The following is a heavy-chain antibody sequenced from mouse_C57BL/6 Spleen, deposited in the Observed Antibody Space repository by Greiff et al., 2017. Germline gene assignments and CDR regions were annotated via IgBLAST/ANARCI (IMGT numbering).Heavy chain of an antibody. CDR3: SRSHYYGSSYDAMDY. CDR2: IDPNSGGT. CDR1: GYTFPSYW. V-gene: IGHV1-72*01. J-gene: IGHJ4*01. D-gene: IGHD1-1*01. Sequence: VQLQQPGAELVKPGASVKLSCKASGYTFPSYWMHWVQQRPGRGLEWIGRIDPNSGGTKYNEKFKRKATLTVDKPSSTAYMQLSSLTSEDSAVYDCSRSHYYGSSYDAMDYWGQGTSVTVSS.